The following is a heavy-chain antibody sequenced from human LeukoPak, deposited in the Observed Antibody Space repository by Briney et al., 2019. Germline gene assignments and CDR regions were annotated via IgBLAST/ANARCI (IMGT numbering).Heavy chain of an antibody. V-gene: IGHV1-69*05. D-gene: IGHD5-24*01. CDR3: AGMTDGYSHHPDC. J-gene: IGHJ4*02. CDR2: IIPIFGTA. CDR1: GGTFSSYA. Sequence: SSVKVSCKASGGTFSSYAISWVRQAPGQGLEWMGGIIPIFGTANYAQKFQGRVTITTDESTSTAYMELSSLRSEDTAVYYCAGMTDGYSHHPDCWGQGTLVTVSS.